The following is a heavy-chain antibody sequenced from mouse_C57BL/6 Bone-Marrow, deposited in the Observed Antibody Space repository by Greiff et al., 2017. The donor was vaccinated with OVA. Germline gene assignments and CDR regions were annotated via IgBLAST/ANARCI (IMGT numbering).Heavy chain of an antibody. V-gene: IGHV1-64*01. CDR2: IHPTSGST. J-gene: IGHJ2*01. CDR3: ARGLPYYFDY. D-gene: IGHD2-2*01. Sequence: QVQLQQPGAELVKPGASVKLSCKASGYTFTSYWMHWVKQRPGQGLEWIGMIHPTSGSTNYNEKFKSKATLTVDKSSSTAYMQRSSLTSEDSAVYYCARGLPYYFDYWGQGTTLTVSS. CDR1: GYTFTSYW.